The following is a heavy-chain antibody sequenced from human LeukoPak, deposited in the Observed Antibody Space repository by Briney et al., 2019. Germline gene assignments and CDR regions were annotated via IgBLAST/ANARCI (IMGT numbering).Heavy chain of an antibody. V-gene: IGHV4-59*01. CDR3: ARGAVAGHFDY. J-gene: IGHJ4*02. CDR2: IYYSGST. D-gene: IGHD6-19*01. Sequence: NPSETLSLTCTVSGGSISSYYWSWIRQPPGKGLEWIGYIYYSGSTNYNPSLKSRVTISVDTSKNQFSLKLSSVTAAATAVYYCARGAVAGHFDYWGQGTLVTVSS. CDR1: GGSISSYY.